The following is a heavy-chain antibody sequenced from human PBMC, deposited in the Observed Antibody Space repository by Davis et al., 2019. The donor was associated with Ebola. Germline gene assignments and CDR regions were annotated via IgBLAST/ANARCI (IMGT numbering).Heavy chain of an antibody. V-gene: IGHV5-51*01. CDR1: GYIFTNFW. CDR2: TYPSDSDT. J-gene: IGHJ3*01. Sequence: GESLKISCKASGYIFTNFWVAWVRQVPGRGLEWMGITYPSDSDTRYSPSFQGQVTISADKSTNTAYLQWNNLKVSDTAVYYCARHPGQSPFDVWGQGTRVTTSS. CDR3: ARHPGQSPFDV.